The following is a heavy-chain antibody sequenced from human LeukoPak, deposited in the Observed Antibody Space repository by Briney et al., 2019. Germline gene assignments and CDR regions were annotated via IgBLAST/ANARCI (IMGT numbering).Heavy chain of an antibody. CDR2: IKQDESEN. D-gene: IGHD3-10*01. Sequence: GGSLRLSCAASGFTFSSYWMTWVRQAPGKGLEWVASIKQDESENYYVDSVKGRFTISRDNAKNSLYLQMNSPRVEDTAVYYCARDKSSGDAFDIWGQGTMVTVSS. V-gene: IGHV3-7*01. J-gene: IGHJ3*02. CDR1: GFTFSSYW. CDR3: ARDKSSGDAFDI.